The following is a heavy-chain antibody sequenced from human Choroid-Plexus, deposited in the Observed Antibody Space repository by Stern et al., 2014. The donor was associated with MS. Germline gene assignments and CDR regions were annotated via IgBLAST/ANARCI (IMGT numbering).Heavy chain of an antibody. CDR2: GSYDGSNK. CDR1: GFTFGSCA. V-gene: IGHV3-30*18. CDR3: AKDRQYLTYFFDH. D-gene: IGHD2/OR15-2a*01. Sequence: VQLVQSGGGVVQPGRPLRLSCVASGFTFGSCAMHWVRQAPGKGLEWVAGGSYDGSNKYYAVSVKGRFTISRDNSQNTLYMQMSSLRPEDTAVYYCAKDRQYLTYFFDHWGQGSLVTVSS. J-gene: IGHJ5*02.